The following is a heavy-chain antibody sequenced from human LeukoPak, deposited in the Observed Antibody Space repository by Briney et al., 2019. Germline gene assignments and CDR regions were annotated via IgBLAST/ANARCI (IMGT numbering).Heavy chain of an antibody. CDR3: ARVLRYCSGGNCYSGGLGYMDV. D-gene: IGHD2-15*01. CDR2: ISRSGSTK. V-gene: IGHV3-11*01. J-gene: IGHJ6*03. Sequence: GGSLRLPCAASGFTFSDYNMRWIRQAPGKGLEGVSSISRSGSTKYYADSVKGRFTISRDNAKNSLFLQMNSLRAEDTAVYYCARVLRYCSGGNCYSGGLGYMDVWGKGTTVTISS. CDR1: GFTFSDYN.